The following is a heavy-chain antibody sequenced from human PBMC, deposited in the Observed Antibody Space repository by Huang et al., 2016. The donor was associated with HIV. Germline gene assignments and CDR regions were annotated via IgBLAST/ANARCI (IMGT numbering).Heavy chain of an antibody. Sequence: QAQLEQWGAGLLKTSETLSLTCAVYGGAFSGYFWSWLRQPPGKGLEWVCEINHSGCINYDPPLMRGVNRSIDTSKQQFCLQLTSLTAADTAVYCCARRYNSRCDHWGRGSQVTVPS. V-gene: IGHV4-34*01. CDR1: GGAFSGYF. J-gene: IGHJ4*02. CDR3: ARRYNSRCDH. D-gene: IGHD3-22*01. CDR2: INHSGCI.